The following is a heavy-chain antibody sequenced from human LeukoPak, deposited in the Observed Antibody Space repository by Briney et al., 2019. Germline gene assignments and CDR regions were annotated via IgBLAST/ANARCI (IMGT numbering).Heavy chain of an antibody. D-gene: IGHD2-2*01. Sequence: GASVKVSCKASGGTFSSYAISWVRQAPGQGLEWMGAIIPIFGTTKYAQKFQGRVTITADESTSTAYMELSSLRSEDTAVYYCARESSRDENLYQLGRYAFDIWGQGTMVTVSS. CDR1: GGTFSSYA. CDR2: IIPIFGTT. CDR3: ARESSRDENLYQLGRYAFDI. J-gene: IGHJ3*02. V-gene: IGHV1-69*13.